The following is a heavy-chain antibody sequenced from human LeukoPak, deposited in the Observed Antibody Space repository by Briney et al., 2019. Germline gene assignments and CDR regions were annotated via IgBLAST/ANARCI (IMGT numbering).Heavy chain of an antibody. CDR1: GFTFSSYS. D-gene: IGHD3-9*01. Sequence: GGSLRLSCAASGFTFSSYSMNWARQAPGKGLEWVSSISSSSSYIYYADSVEGRFTISRDNAKNSLYLQMNSLRAEDTAVYYCARDPGYYDILTGRFDYWGQGTLVTVSS. V-gene: IGHV3-21*01. CDR3: ARDPGYYDILTGRFDY. CDR2: ISSSSSYI. J-gene: IGHJ4*02.